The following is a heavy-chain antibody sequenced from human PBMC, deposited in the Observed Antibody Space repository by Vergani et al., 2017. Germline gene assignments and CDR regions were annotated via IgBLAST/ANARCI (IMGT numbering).Heavy chain of an antibody. CDR2: IWYDGSNK. CDR3: ARVLSQYYYYYGMDV. CDR1: GFTFSSYA. V-gene: IGHV3-33*08. Sequence: QVQLVESGGGVVQPGRSLRLSCAASGFTFSSYAMHWVRQAPGKGLEWVAVIWYDGSNKYYADSVKGRFTISRDNSKNTLYLQMNSLRAEDTAVYYCARVLSQYYYYYGMDVWGQGTTVTVSS. J-gene: IGHJ6*02.